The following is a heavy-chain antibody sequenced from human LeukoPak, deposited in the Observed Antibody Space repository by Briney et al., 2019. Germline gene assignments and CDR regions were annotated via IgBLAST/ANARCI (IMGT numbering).Heavy chain of an antibody. CDR1: GGSISSYY. V-gene: IGHV4-59*12. Sequence: PSETLSLTCTVSGGSISSYYWSWIRQPPGKGLEWIGYIHQRGSTYYNPSVKSRLTISLDGPKNQFSLTLNSVTAADTAVYYCARDPGSSAFDVWGQGTMVTVS. CDR3: ARDPGSSAFDV. CDR2: IHQRGST. J-gene: IGHJ3*01. D-gene: IGHD6-6*01.